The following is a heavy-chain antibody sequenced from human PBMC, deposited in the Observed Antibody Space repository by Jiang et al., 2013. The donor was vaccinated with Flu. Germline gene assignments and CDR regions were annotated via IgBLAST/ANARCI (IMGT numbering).Heavy chain of an antibody. CDR2: INHSGST. CDR3: ARGLRIAADHAFDI. J-gene: IGHJ3*02. D-gene: IGHD6-13*01. CDR1: GGSFSGYY. V-gene: IGHV4-34*01. Sequence: LLKPSETLSLTCAVYGGSFSGYYWSWIRQPPGKGLEWIGEINHSGSTNYNPSLKSRVTISVDTSKNQFSLKLSSVTAADTAVYYCARGLRIAADHAFDIWGQGTMVTVSS.